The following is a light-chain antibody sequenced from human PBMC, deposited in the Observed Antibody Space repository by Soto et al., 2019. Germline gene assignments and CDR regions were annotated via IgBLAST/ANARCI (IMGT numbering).Light chain of an antibody. V-gene: IGKV3-11*01. CDR2: DAS. J-gene: IGKJ4*01. CDR3: QRRSNWTLA. Sequence: EVVLTQSPATLSLSPGERATLSCRASQSVSIYLAWYQQKPGQAPRLLIYDASKRATGIPARFSGSGSGTDFTLTISSLEPEDFGVYYCQRRSNWTLAFGGGTKVDIK. CDR1: QSVSIY.